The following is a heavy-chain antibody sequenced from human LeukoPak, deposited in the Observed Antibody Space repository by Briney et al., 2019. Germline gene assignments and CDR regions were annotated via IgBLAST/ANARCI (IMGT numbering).Heavy chain of an antibody. Sequence: GGSLRLSCAASGFTFSDYYMSWIRQAPGKGLEWVSYISSSGSTIYYADSVKGRFTISRDNAKNSLYLQMNSLRAEDTAVYYCARAPAGYLVGATPHYYYYGMDVWGQGTTVTVSS. CDR3: ARAPAGYLVGATPHYYYYGMDV. V-gene: IGHV3-11*01. CDR1: GFTFSDYY. J-gene: IGHJ6*02. CDR2: ISSSGSTI. D-gene: IGHD1-26*01.